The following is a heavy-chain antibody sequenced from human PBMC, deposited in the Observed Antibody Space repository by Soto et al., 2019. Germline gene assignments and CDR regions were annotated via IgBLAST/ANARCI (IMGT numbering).Heavy chain of an antibody. Sequence: ASVKVSCKASGYTFTGYFMHWVRQAPGQGLEWMGWINPNSGGTNYAQKFQGRVTMTRDTSISTAYMELSRLRSDDTAVYYCARDHDYGPTSKDYWGQGTLVTVSS. CDR2: INPNSGGT. CDR3: ARDHDYGPTSKDY. J-gene: IGHJ4*02. CDR1: GYTFTGYF. D-gene: IGHD3-10*01. V-gene: IGHV1-2*02.